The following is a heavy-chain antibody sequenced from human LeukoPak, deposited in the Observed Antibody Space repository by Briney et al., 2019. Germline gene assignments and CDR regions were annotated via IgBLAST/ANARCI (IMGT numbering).Heavy chain of an antibody. V-gene: IGHV3-23*01. CDR3: AKDHLPRWGLRFLEWLMGVFDP. J-gene: IGHJ5*02. Sequence: GGSLRLSCAASGFTFSSYAMSWVRQAPGKGLEWVSAISGSGGSTYYADSVKGRFTISRDNSKNTLYLQMNSLRAEDTAVYYCAKDHLPRWGLRFLEWLMGVFDPWGQGTLVTVSS. CDR1: GFTFSSYA. CDR2: ISGSGGST. D-gene: IGHD3-3*01.